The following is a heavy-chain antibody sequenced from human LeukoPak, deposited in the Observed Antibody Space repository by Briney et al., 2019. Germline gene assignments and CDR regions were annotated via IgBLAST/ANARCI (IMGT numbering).Heavy chain of an antibody. Sequence: PGGSLRLSCAAFGFTLSSYAMSWVRQAPGKGLEWVSAISGSGGSTYYADSVKGRFTISRDNSKNTLYLQMNSLRAEDTAVYYCAKDRDSSSWGNFDYWGQGTLVTVSS. CDR3: AKDRDSSSWGNFDY. CDR1: GFTLSSYA. D-gene: IGHD6-13*01. CDR2: ISGSGGST. J-gene: IGHJ4*02. V-gene: IGHV3-23*01.